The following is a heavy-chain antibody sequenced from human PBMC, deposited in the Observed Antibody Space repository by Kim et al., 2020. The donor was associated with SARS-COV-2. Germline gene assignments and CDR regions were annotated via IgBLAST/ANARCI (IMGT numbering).Heavy chain of an antibody. CDR1: GFTFSSYT. Sequence: GGSLRLSCVASGFTFSSYTMNWVRQAPGKGLEWVSSIGSNHNYIDYADSVKGRFTISRDDAKNSLYLQMNSLGGEDTAVYYCARDDYGDYGLIEKWGQGTLVTVSS. CDR2: IGSNHNYI. D-gene: IGHD4-17*01. J-gene: IGHJ4*02. V-gene: IGHV3-21*01. CDR3: ARDDYGDYGLIEK.